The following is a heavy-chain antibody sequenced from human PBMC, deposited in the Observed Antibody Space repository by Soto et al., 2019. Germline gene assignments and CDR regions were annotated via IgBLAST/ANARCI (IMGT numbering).Heavy chain of an antibody. CDR1: GFTFSTYV. CDR2: ISGSGDSI. CDR3: AKDGTFSRRWPYYFDY. Sequence: EVQLLESGGGLVQPGGSLRLSCVASGFTFSTYVMTWVRQAPGKGLEWVSSISGSGDSIFYADSVKGRFTISRDNSKNTLYLQMSNLRAEDTAVYYCAKDGTFSRRWPYYFDYWGQGTLVTVSS. J-gene: IGHJ4*02. V-gene: IGHV3-23*01. D-gene: IGHD6-13*01.